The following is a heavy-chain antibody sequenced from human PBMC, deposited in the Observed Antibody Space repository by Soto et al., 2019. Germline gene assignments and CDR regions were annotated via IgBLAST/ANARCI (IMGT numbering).Heavy chain of an antibody. Sequence: ASMKVSCKASVYTFTSYGISWVRQAPGQGLERMGWISAYNDNTNYAQKPQCRVPMTKDTSTSTAYMELRSLISVDTAVYFCARGHRYYYDSSGYYGLEYWGQGTLVTVSS. D-gene: IGHD3-22*01. CDR2: ISAYNDNT. CDR1: VYTFTSYG. V-gene: IGHV1-18*01. CDR3: ARGHRYYYDSSGYYGLEY. J-gene: IGHJ4*02.